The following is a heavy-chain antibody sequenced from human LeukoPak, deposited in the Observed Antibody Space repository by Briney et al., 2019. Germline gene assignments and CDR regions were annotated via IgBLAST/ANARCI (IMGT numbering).Heavy chain of an antibody. CDR3: ARRDISSGWSFDC. J-gene: IGHJ4*02. Sequence: PSETLSLTCTVSGGSISNYHWSWVRQPAGKGLEWIGQIHTSGSTNYNPPLKSRVTMSIDTPENQLSLTIRSVTAADTDVYYCARRDISSGWSFDCWGQGTLVTVSS. D-gene: IGHD6-19*01. CDR1: GGSISNYH. CDR2: IHTSGST. V-gene: IGHV4-4*07.